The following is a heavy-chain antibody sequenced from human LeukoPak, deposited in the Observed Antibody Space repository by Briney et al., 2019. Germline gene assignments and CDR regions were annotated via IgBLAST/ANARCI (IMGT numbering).Heavy chain of an antibody. V-gene: IGHV3-48*03. J-gene: IGHJ4*02. CDR1: GFSFSDYE. CDR2: ISNSGDIR. D-gene: IGHD1-26*01. Sequence: GGSLRLSCVVSGFSFSDYEMAWVRQAPGMGLEWISYISNSGDIRRYADAVKGRFAISRDNARNSVSLQMNSLRADDTGLYFCAGGPQYSGSYGDWGQGTLVTVSS. CDR3: AGGPQYSGSYGD.